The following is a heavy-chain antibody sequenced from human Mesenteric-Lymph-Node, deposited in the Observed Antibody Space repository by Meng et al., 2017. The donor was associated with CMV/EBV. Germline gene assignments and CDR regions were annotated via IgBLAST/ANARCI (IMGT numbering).Heavy chain of an antibody. CDR1: GYTFNSYD. V-gene: IGHV1-8*01. Sequence: SGYTFNSYDINWVRQATGQGLEWMGWMNPNSGNTGYAQKFQGRVTMTRNTSISTAYMELSSLRSEDTAVYYCARGTGYSGYDYFDYWGQGTLVTVSS. J-gene: IGHJ4*02. CDR3: ARGTGYSGYDYFDY. CDR2: MNPNSGNT. D-gene: IGHD5-12*01.